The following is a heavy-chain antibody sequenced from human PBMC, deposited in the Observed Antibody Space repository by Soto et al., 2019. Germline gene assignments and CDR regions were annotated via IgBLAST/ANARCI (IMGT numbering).Heavy chain of an antibody. CDR1: GGSISSYY. D-gene: IGHD3-16*01. CDR2: IYYSGST. J-gene: IGHJ6*02. CDR3: ARDSVSGRYYYYGMDV. Sequence: PSETLSLTCTVSGGSISSYYWSWIRQPPGKGLEWIGYIYYSGSTNYNPSLKSRVTISVDTSKNQFSLKLSSVTAADTAVYYCARDSVSGRYYYYGMDVWGQGTTVTVSS. V-gene: IGHV4-59*01.